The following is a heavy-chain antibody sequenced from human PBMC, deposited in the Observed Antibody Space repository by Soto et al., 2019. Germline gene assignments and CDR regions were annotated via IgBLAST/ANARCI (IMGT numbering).Heavy chain of an antibody. J-gene: IGHJ4*02. CDR3: ARGQVVAXQH. Sequence: PSETLSLTCSVSGGSISGYYWSWIRQPPGKGLEWIGYIYHSGSTYYNPSLKSRVTISVDRSKNQFSLKLSSVTAADTAVYYCARGQVVAXQHWGQGTLVTVSS. V-gene: IGHV4-30-2*01. D-gene: IGHD2-15*01. CDR1: GGSISGYY. CDR2: IYHSGST.